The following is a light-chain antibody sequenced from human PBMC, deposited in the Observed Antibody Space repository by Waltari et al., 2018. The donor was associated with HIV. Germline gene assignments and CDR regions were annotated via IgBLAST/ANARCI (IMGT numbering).Light chain of an antibody. J-gene: IGLJ1*01. Sequence: SGAPGQRVTISCTGSSSNIGAGYDIHWYQQLPGTAPKLLIYDNSNRPSGVPDRFSGSKSGTSASLAITGLQAEDEADYYCQSYDSSLSGYVFGTGTKVTVL. CDR3: QSYDSSLSGYV. CDR1: SSNIGAGYD. V-gene: IGLV1-40*01. CDR2: DNS.